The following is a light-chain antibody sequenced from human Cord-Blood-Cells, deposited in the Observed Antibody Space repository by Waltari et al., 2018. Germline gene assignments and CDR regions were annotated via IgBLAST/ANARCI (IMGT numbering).Light chain of an antibody. V-gene: IGLV2-14*03. CDR3: SSYTSSSTWV. Sequence: QSALTQSASVPRSPALSITIACPGPSSYVGGSIYVPWYQQHPVKAPNLMIYDVMKRPSGVSNRFSGSKSGNTASLAISGLQAEDEADYYCSSYTSSSTWVFGGGTKLTVL. CDR2: DVM. J-gene: IGLJ3*02. CDR1: SSYVGGSIY.